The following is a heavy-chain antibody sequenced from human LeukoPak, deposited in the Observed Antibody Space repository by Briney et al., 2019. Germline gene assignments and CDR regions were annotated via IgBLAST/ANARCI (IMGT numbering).Heavy chain of an antibody. CDR1: GFTFSDQY. CDR3: VRGFNSFDM. Sequence: PGGSLRLSGAASGFTFSDQYMDWVRQAPGKGLKGVARSADKANSYTTLYAASVKGRFTISRDHSKDSLYLQMNSLKSEDMAVYYCVRGFNSFDMWGQGTMVTVSS. CDR2: SADKANSYTT. J-gene: IGHJ3*02. V-gene: IGHV3-72*01.